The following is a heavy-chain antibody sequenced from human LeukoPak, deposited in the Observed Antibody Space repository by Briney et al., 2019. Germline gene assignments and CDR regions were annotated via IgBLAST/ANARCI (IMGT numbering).Heavy chain of an antibody. J-gene: IGHJ5*02. D-gene: IGHD4-17*01. Sequence: PSETLSLTCTVSGGSISSSSYYWGWIRQPPGKGLEWIGSIYYSGSTYYNPSLKSRVTISVDTSKNQFSLKLSSVTAADTAVYYCARLARLFYGAYRAAPGVNWFDPWGQGTLVTVSS. CDR3: ARLARLFYGAYRAAPGVNWFDP. V-gene: IGHV4-39*01. CDR2: IYYSGST. CDR1: GGSISSSSYY.